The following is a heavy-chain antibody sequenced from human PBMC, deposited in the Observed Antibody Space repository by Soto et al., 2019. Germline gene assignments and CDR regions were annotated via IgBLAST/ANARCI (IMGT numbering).Heavy chain of an antibody. J-gene: IGHJ4*02. V-gene: IGHV3-13*04. CDR2: IGFAFDT. D-gene: IGHD7-27*01. CDR3: AALGARMY. Sequence: PGGSLRLSCAASGFAFSTYDMHWVRQTTGKGLEWVSSIGFAFDTYYAGSVKGRFTISRENAKNSSYLQMNGLTAGDTAVYYCAALGARMYWGQGILVTVSS. CDR1: GFAFSTYD.